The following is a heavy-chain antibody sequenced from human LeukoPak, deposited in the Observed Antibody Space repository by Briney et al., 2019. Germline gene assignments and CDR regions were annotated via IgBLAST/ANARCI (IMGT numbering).Heavy chain of an antibody. CDR3: ARDGGYGGNPNDAFDM. Sequence: PRGSLRLSCAASEFTFSTYWMHWVRQAPGKGLVWVSRINSDGSSTIYADSVKGRFTISRDNSKNTLYLQMNSLRAEDTAVYYCARDGGYGGNPNDAFDMWGQGTMVTVSS. CDR2: INSDGSST. J-gene: IGHJ3*02. CDR1: EFTFSTYW. V-gene: IGHV3-74*01. D-gene: IGHD4-23*01.